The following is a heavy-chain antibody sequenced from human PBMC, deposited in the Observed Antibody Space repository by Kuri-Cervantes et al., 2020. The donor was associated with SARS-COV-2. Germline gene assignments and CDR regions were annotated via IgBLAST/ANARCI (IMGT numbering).Heavy chain of an antibody. J-gene: IGHJ5*02. Sequence: SETLSLTCTVSGGSISSSSYYWSWIRQPPGKGLEWIGEINHSGSTNYNPSLKSRVTISVDTSKNQFSLKLSSVTAADTAVYYCASHRSGYPNWFDPWGQGTLVTVSS. D-gene: IGHD3-3*01. CDR3: ASHRSGYPNWFDP. V-gene: IGHV4-39*07. CDR2: INHSGST. CDR1: GGSISSSSYY.